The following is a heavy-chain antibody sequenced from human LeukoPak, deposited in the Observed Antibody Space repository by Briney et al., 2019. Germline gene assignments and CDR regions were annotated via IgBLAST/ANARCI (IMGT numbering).Heavy chain of an antibody. J-gene: IGHJ4*02. CDR3: ARRGAPSKFYYFDS. Sequence: SETLSLTCTVSGGSLTTHYWAWIRQPPGKGLEWIGFASKTGNTNYNPSLKSRATISVDTSKNTFSLKLSSVTAADTAVYFCARRGAPSKFYYFDSWGQGTLVTVSS. CDR2: ASKTGNT. V-gene: IGHV4-59*08. D-gene: IGHD1-26*01. CDR1: GGSLTTHY.